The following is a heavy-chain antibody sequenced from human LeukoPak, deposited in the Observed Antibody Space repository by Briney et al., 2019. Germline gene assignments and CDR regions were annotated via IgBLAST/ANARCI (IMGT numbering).Heavy chain of an antibody. D-gene: IGHD3-10*01. Sequence: KTSETLSLTCAVSGGSISSSTNWWSWVRQPPGKGLEWIGEIYHSGSTNYNPSLKSRVTMSVDKSKNQFSLSLSSVTAADTAVYYCARVDGSGSYYNMYFDYWGQGTLVTVSS. CDR1: GGSISSSTNW. J-gene: IGHJ4*02. CDR2: IYHSGST. V-gene: IGHV4-4*02. CDR3: ARVDGSGSYYNMYFDY.